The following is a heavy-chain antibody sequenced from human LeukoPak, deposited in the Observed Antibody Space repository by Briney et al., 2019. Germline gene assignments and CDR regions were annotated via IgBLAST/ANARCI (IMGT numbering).Heavy chain of an antibody. Sequence: ASVKISCKASGYTFANFGITWVRQAPGQGLEWMGWISVYNGNTNYAQNLQGRVTLTTDTSTSTAYMELRSLRSDDTALYYCARTCSSSSCYMVHWGQGTLVTVSS. D-gene: IGHD2-2*02. V-gene: IGHV1-18*01. CDR3: ARTCSSSSCYMVH. J-gene: IGHJ4*02. CDR1: GYTFANFG. CDR2: ISVYNGNT.